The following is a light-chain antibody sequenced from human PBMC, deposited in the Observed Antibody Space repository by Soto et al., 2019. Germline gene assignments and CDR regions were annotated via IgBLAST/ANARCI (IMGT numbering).Light chain of an antibody. V-gene: IGLV2-14*03. CDR1: NSDVGAYNY. Sequence: QSALTQPASVSGSPGQSINISCTGTNSDVGAYNYVSWYQHHTGKAPKLMIYDVSHRPSRISDRFSGSKSGNTASLTISGLQAEYEADYYCISDTNSGTHLVFCGGTKLTVL. J-gene: IGLJ2*01. CDR3: ISDTNSGTHLV. CDR2: DVS.